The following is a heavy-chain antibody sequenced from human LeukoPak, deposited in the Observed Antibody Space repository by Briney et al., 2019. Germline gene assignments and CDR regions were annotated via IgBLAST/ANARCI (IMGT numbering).Heavy chain of an antibody. V-gene: IGHV3-23*01. CDR1: GFTFSSSV. CDR3: ARDPGEQWLVTYFDY. J-gene: IGHJ4*02. D-gene: IGHD6-19*01. Sequence: GGSLRLSCAASGFTFSSSVMSWIRQAPGKGLEWVSAIGDSGGGTHYADSVKGRFTISRDISKNTLYLQMNSLRAEDTAVYYCARDPGEQWLVTYFDYWGQGTLVTVSS. CDR2: IGDSGGGT.